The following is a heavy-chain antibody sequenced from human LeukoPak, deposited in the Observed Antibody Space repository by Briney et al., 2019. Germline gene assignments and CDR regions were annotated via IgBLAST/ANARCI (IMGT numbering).Heavy chain of an antibody. CDR3: ARDHVVDGLVFDY. J-gene: IGHJ4*02. CDR2: INQDGSEK. CDR1: GFTFSSHW. Sequence: PTGGSLRLSCAASGFTFSSHWMSWVRQAPGKGLEWVANINQDGSEKYYVDSVKGRFTISRDNAKSSLYLQMNTLSPEDTAIYYCARDHVVDGLVFDYWGQGTLVTVSS. V-gene: IGHV3-7*01. D-gene: IGHD2-15*01.